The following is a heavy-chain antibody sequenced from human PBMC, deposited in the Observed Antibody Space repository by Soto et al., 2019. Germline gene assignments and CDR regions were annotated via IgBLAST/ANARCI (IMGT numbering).Heavy chain of an antibody. J-gene: IGHJ4*02. CDR1: GFTFDDHA. D-gene: IGHD4-17*01. V-gene: IGHV3-9*01. Sequence: EVQLVESGGGLVQPGRSLRLSCAASGFTFDDHAMHWVRQAPGKGLEWVSAITWKRGSTDYADSVKGRFTISRDNAKNSRYLQMNSLRPDDTALYYCARDWRSDYQQPDIDFWGQGTLVTVSS. CDR3: ARDWRSDYQQPDIDF. CDR2: ITWKRGST.